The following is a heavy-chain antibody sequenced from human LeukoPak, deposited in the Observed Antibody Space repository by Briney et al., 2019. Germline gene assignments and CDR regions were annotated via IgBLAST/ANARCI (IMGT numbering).Heavy chain of an antibody. Sequence: ASETLSLTCTVSGGSISSNGYYWGWIRQPPGKGLEWIGSIYYSGSTYYDPSLKGRVTISVDTSKNQFSLELTSVTAADTAVYYCARLRGYSYGYADYWGQGTLVTVSS. J-gene: IGHJ4*02. CDR2: IYYSGST. CDR3: ARLRGYSYGYADY. D-gene: IGHD5-18*01. CDR1: GGSISSNGYY. V-gene: IGHV4-39*01.